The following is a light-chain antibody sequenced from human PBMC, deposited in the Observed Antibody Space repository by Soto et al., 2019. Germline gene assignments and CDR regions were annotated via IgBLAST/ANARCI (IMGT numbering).Light chain of an antibody. CDR2: EVS. CDR3: SSYTGSSTLYV. CDR1: SSDVGGYNY. V-gene: IGLV2-14*01. Sequence: QSALTQPASVSGSPGQSITISCTGTSSDVGGYNYVSWYQQHPGKAPKLMIYEVSNRPSGISNRFSGSKSGNTASLTISGLQAEDEAAYYCSSYTGSSTLYVFGTETKVTVL. J-gene: IGLJ1*01.